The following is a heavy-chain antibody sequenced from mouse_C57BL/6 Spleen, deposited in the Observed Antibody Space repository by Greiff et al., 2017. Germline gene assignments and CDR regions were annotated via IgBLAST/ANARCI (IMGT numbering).Heavy chain of an antibody. J-gene: IGHJ2*01. CDR2: IDPSASET. D-gene: IGHD4-1*01. V-gene: IGHV1-52*01. Sequence: QVQLQQPGAELVRPGSSVKLSCKASGYTFTSYWMHWVKQRPIQGLEGIGNIDPSASETHYNQKCKDKATLTVDKSSSTAYMQRSSPTSEDTAVDYWARGNWFDYWGQGTTLTVSS. CDR3: ARGNWFDY. CDR1: GYTFTSYW.